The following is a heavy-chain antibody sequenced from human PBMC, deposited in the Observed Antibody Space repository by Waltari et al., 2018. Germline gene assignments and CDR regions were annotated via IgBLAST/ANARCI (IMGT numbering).Heavy chain of an antibody. CDR1: GGSFSGYY. D-gene: IGHD2-15*01. Sequence: QVQLQQWGAGLLKPSETLSLTGAVYGGSFSGYYWSWIRQPPGKGLEWIGEINHSGSTNYHPSLTSRVTISVDTSKNQFSLKLSSVTAADTAVYYCARAISRCSGGSCRYYDYWGQGTLVTVSS. CDR2: INHSGST. V-gene: IGHV4-34*01. CDR3: ARAISRCSGGSCRYYDY. J-gene: IGHJ4*02.